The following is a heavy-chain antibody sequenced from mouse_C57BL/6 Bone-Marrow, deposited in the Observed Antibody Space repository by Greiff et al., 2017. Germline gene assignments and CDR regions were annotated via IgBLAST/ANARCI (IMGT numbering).Heavy chain of an antibody. D-gene: IGHD2-2*01. V-gene: IGHV10-1*01. Sequence: EVHLVESGGGLVQPKGSLKLSCAASGFSFNTYAMNWVRQAPGKGLEWVARIRSKSNNYATYYADSVKDRFTISRDDSESMLYLQMNNLTTEDTAMYYCGGYGYDGDFDYWGQGTTLTVSS. CDR3: GGYGYDGDFDY. CDR1: GFSFNTYA. J-gene: IGHJ2*01. CDR2: IRSKSNNYAT.